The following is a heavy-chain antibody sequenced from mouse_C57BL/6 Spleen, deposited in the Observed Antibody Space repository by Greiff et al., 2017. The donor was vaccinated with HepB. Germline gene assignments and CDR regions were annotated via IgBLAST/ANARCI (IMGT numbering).Heavy chain of an antibody. Sequence: VQLQQSGPELVKPGASVKISCKASGYAFSSSWMNWVKQRPGKGLEWIGRIYPGDGDTNYNGKFKGKATLTADKSSSTAYMQLSSLTSEDSAGYFCARGGQLRDFDYWGQGTTRTVSS. CDR3: ARGGQLRDFDY. CDR1: GYAFSSSW. D-gene: IGHD3-2*02. CDR2: IYPGDGDT. J-gene: IGHJ2*01. V-gene: IGHV1-82*01.